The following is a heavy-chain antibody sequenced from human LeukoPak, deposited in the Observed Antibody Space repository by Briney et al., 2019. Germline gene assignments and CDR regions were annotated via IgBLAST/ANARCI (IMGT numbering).Heavy chain of an antibody. Sequence: ETLSLTCAVYGGSFSGYYWSWVRQAPGKGLEWVSAISGSGGSTYYADSVKGRFTISRDNSKNTLYLQMNSLRAEDTAVYYCAKAGNGYNYDAFDYWGQGTLVTVAS. CDR2: ISGSGGST. V-gene: IGHV3-23*01. J-gene: IGHJ4*02. CDR1: GGSFSGYY. D-gene: IGHD5-12*01. CDR3: AKAGNGYNYDAFDY.